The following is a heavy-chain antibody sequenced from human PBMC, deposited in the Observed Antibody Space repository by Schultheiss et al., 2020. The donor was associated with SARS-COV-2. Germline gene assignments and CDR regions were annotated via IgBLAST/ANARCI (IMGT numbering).Heavy chain of an antibody. CDR3: ARIPMVRGVTASYYGMDV. V-gene: IGHV2-5*08. CDR1: GFSLSTSGMR. D-gene: IGHD3-10*01. J-gene: IGHJ6*02. Sequence: SGPTLVKPTPTLTLTCTFSGFSLSTSGMRVSWIRHPPGKALEWLALIYWNDDKRYSPSLNSRLTITKDTSKNQVVLTMTNMDPVDTATYYCARIPMVRGVTASYYGMDVWGQGTTVTVSS. CDR2: IYWNDDK.